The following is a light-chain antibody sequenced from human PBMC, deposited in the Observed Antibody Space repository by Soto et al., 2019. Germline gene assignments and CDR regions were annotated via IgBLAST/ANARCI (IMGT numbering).Light chain of an antibody. J-gene: IGLJ1*01. CDR3: CSYTTSTTYV. CDR2: DVR. CDR1: SSDVGGYSS. Sequence: QSVLTQPASVSGSPGQSITISCSGSSSDVGGYSSVSWYQHRPGTAPKLVIYDVRNRPSGVSDRFSGSQSANTASLTISGLRAEDEADYYCCSYTTSTTYVFGTGTKLTVL. V-gene: IGLV2-14*01.